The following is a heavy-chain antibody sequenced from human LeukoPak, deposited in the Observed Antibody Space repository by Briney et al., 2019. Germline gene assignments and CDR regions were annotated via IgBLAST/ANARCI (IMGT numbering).Heavy chain of an antibody. D-gene: IGHD3-10*01. CDR3: AKVGLWFGEFTFS. V-gene: IGHV3-48*03. CDR2: ISSSSSNI. J-gene: IGHJ4*02. Sequence: GGSLRLSCAASGFTFSIYEMNWVRQAPGKGLEWVSYISSSSSNIYYADSVKGRFTISRDNAKNSLYLQMNSLRAEDTAVYYCAKVGLWFGEFTFSGGQGTLVTVSS. CDR1: GFTFSIYE.